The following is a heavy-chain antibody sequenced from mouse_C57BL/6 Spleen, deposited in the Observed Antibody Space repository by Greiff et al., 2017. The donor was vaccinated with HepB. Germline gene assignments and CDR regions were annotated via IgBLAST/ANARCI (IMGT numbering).Heavy chain of an antibody. V-gene: IGHV1-15*01. CDR2: IDPETGGT. Sequence: QVQLKESGAELVRPGASVTLSCKASGYTFTDYEMHWVKQTPVHGLEWIGAIDPETGGTAYNQKFKGKAILTADKSSSTAYMELRSLTSEDSAVYYCTRYSYLYFDYWGQGTTLTVSS. D-gene: IGHD1-1*01. CDR1: GYTFTDYE. J-gene: IGHJ2*01. CDR3: TRYSYLYFDY.